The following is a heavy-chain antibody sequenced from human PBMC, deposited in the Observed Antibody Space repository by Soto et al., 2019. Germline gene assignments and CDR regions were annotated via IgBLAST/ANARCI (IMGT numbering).Heavy chain of an antibody. Sequence: QVQLVESGGGVVQPGRSLRLSCAASGFTFSSYGMHWVRQAPGKGLEWVAVIWYDGSNKYYADSVKGRFTISRDNSKNTLYLQMNSLRAEDTAVYYCARGMSGYYHFDYWGQGTLVTVSS. J-gene: IGHJ4*02. V-gene: IGHV3-33*01. CDR2: IWYDGSNK. D-gene: IGHD3-22*01. CDR1: GFTFSSYG. CDR3: ARGMSGYYHFDY.